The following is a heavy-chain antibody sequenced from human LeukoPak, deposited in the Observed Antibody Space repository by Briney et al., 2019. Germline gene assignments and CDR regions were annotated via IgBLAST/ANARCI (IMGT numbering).Heavy chain of an antibody. V-gene: IGHV3-23*01. CDR3: AKESGALGAPLYDY. CDR1: GFTFSSSA. D-gene: IGHD4/OR15-4a*01. J-gene: IGHJ4*02. Sequence: LTGGSLRLSCAASGFTFSSSAMSWVRQAPGKGLEWVSAISNNGGYTYYADSVKGRFTISRDNSKNMLYLQMNSLRAEDTAVYYCAKESGALGAPLYDYWGQGILVTGSS. CDR2: ISNNGGYT.